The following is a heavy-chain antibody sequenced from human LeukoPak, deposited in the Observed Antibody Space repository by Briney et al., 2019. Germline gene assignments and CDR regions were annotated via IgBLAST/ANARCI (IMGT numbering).Heavy chain of an antibody. CDR1: GFPFSDYG. J-gene: IGHJ4*02. Sequence: GGSLRLSCAASGFPFSDYGMYWVRQAPGKGLEWLAVISHDGNNKYYADSVKGRITISRDNSKNTLYLQMNSLRPEDTALYYCVKDFRWSFDYWGQGTLVTVSS. CDR3: VKDFRWSFDY. V-gene: IGHV3-30*18. D-gene: IGHD6-13*01. CDR2: ISHDGNNK.